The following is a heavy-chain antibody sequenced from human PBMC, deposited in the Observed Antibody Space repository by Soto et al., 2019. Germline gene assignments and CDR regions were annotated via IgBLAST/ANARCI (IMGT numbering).Heavy chain of an antibody. Sequence: EVQLVESGGGLVQPGGSLRLSCAASGFTFSSYSMNWVRQAPGKGLEWVSYISSSSSTIYYADSVKGRLPISRDNAKNALYLQMNSLRDEDTAVYYCARHKQVSSSTLGWPIYYYDGMDVWGQGTTVTVSS. J-gene: IGHJ6*02. CDR3: ARHKQVSSSTLGWPIYYYDGMDV. D-gene: IGHD6-6*01. CDR2: ISSSSSTI. CDR1: GFTFSSYS. V-gene: IGHV3-48*02.